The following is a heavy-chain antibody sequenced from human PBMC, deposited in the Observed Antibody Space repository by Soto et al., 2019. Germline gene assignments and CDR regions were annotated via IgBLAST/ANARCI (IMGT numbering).Heavy chain of an antibody. V-gene: IGHV2-5*02. J-gene: IGHJ6*02. D-gene: IGHD3-9*01. CDR3: AHSRTIFGYYYGMDV. CDR1: GFSLSTSGVG. CDR2: IYWDDDK. Sequence: QITLKESGPTLVKPTRTLTLTCTFSGFSLSTSGVGVGWIRQPPGKALEWLALIYWDDDKRYSPSLKSRLTITKDTSKHQVVLTMTNMDPVDTATYYCAHSRTIFGYYYGMDVWGQGTTVTVSS.